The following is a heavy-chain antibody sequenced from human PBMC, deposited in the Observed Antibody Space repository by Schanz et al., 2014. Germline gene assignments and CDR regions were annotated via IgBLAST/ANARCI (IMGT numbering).Heavy chain of an antibody. V-gene: IGHV3-23*01. CDR3: ARDLPRTFLFDY. J-gene: IGHJ4*02. Sequence: EVQLMESGGGLVKPGGSLRLSCAASGFTFSSYAMSWVRQAPGKGLEWVSAISGRDGSTYYADSVRGRFTISRDNAKNSLYLQMDSLRAEDTAVYYCARDLPRTFLFDYGGQGTLVTVSS. CDR2: ISGRDGST. CDR1: GFTFSSYA.